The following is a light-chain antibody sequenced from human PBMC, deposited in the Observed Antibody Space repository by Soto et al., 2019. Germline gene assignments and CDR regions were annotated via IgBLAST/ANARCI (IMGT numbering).Light chain of an antibody. V-gene: IGKV3D-15*01. CDR2: DAS. CDR1: QSLRATY. J-gene: IGKJ1*01. Sequence: EVVLTQSPDTLSLSPGETATLSCRASQSLRATYVAWYQQKPGQPPRLLIYDASRRVTGIPARFSGSGSGTEFTLTISSLQSEDFAVYYCQQYNNWPRTFGQGTKVDIK. CDR3: QQYNNWPRT.